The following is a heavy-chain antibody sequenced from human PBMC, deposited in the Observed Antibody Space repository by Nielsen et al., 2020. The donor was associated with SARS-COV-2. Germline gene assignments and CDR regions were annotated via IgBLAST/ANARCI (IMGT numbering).Heavy chain of an antibody. CDR3: ARARATIFGLVMSYGMDV. CDR2: INPYSGGT. D-gene: IGHD3/OR15-3a*01. V-gene: IGHV1-2*06. J-gene: IGHJ6*04. Sequence: ASVKVSCKASGYTFPDYYIHWVRQALGQGLEWMGRINPYSGGTNYAQKFQGTVPMTRDASISTVYMELTSDDTAVYYCARARATIFGLVMSYGMDVWGKGTTVAVSS. CDR1: GYTFPDYY.